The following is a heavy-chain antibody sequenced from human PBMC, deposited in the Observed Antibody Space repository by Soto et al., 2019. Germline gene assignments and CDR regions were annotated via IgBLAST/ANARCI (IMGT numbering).Heavy chain of an antibody. CDR3: ARDGHPLFGELQNWFDP. CDR2: ISSSSSTI. V-gene: IGHV3-48*01. CDR1: GFTFSSYS. J-gene: IGHJ5*02. D-gene: IGHD3-10*02. Sequence: EVQLVESGGGLVQPGGSLRLSCAASGFTFSSYSMNWVRQAPGKGLEWVSYISSSSSTIYYADSVKGRFTISRDNAKTSLYLQMNSLRAEDTAVYYCARDGHPLFGELQNWFDPWGQGTLVTVSS.